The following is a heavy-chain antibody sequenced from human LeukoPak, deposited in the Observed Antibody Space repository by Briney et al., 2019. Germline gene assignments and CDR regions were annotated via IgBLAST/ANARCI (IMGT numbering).Heavy chain of an antibody. CDR2: IIPIFGTA. CDR3: ARDGVVAATSAYYYGMDV. D-gene: IGHD2-15*01. J-gene: IGHJ6*04. Sequence: ASVKVSCKASGGTFSSYAISWVRHAPGQGLEWMGGIIPIFGTANYAQKFQGRVTITADKSTSTAYMELSSLRSEDTAVYYCARDGVVAATSAYYYGMDVWGKGTTVTVSS. V-gene: IGHV1-69*06. CDR1: GGTFSSYA.